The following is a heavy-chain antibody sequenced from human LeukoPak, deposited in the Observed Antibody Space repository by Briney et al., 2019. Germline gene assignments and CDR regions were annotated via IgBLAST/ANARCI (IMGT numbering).Heavy chain of an antibody. CDR3: ARAACSWSCFDY. CDR1: GYTFTSYA. J-gene: IGHJ4*02. V-gene: IGHV1-3*04. CDR2: ILTGSGNT. D-gene: IGHD2-15*01. Sequence: GASVKVSCKASGYTFTSYAIQWVRQAPGQRLEWMEWILTGSGNTKYSQKFQDRVTITRDTSTNTVYMELSSLRSEDTAVYYCARAACSWSCFDYWGQGILVTVSS.